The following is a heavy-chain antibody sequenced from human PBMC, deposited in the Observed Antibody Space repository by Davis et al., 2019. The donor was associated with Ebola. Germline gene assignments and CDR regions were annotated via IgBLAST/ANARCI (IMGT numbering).Heavy chain of an antibody. CDR3: AGSSPDIVVVPTFPGEAYYYGMDV. J-gene: IGHJ6*02. CDR1: GYTFTGYY. D-gene: IGHD2-2*01. V-gene: IGHV1-2*02. CDR2: TNPNSGGT. Sequence: ASVKVSCKASGYTFTGYYMHWVRQAPGQGLEWMGWTNPNSGGTNYAQKFQGRVTMTRDTSISTAYMELSRLRSDDTAVYYCAGSSPDIVVVPTFPGEAYYYGMDVWGQGTTVTVSS.